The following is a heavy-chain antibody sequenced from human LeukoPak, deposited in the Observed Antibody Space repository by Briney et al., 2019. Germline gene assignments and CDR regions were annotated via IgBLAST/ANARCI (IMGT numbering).Heavy chain of an antibody. D-gene: IGHD6-19*01. CDR2: ISWNSGSI. Sequence: GGSLRLSCAASGFTFDDYAMHWVRQAPGKGLEWVSGISWNSGSIGCADSVKGRFTISRDNAKNSLYLQMNSLRAEDTAVYYCARESIAVAGAPFDYWGQGTLVTVSS. CDR1: GFTFDDYA. CDR3: ARESIAVAGAPFDY. V-gene: IGHV3-9*01. J-gene: IGHJ4*02.